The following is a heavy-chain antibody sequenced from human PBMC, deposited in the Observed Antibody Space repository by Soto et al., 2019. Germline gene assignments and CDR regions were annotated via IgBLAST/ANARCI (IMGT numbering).Heavy chain of an antibody. CDR3: TTDRGKQQRGYYYYGMDV. Sequence: PGGSLRLSCAASGFTFSNAWMSWVRQAPGKGLEWVGRIKSKTDGGTTDYAAPVKGRFTISRDDSKNTLYLQMNSLKTEDTAVYYCTTDRGKQQRGYYYYGMDVWGPGTTVTVSS. CDR2: IKSKTDGGTT. J-gene: IGHJ6*02. D-gene: IGHD6-13*01. V-gene: IGHV3-15*01. CDR1: GFTFSNAW.